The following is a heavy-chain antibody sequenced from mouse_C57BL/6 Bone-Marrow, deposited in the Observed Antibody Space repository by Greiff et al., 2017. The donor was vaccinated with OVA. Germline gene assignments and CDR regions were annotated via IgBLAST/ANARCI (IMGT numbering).Heavy chain of an antibody. J-gene: IGHJ2*01. D-gene: IGHD2-3*01. CDR2: ISYDGST. V-gene: IGHV3-6*01. CDR3: AREGDMGYDGYFDFDY. CDR1: GYSITSGYY. Sequence: EVKVEESGPGLVKPSQSLSLTCSVTGYSITSGYYWNWIRQFPGNKLEWMGYISYDGSTNYNPTLKNRISIPRDTSTNQFFLKLNSVTTEDTATYYCAREGDMGYDGYFDFDYWGQGTTLTVSA.